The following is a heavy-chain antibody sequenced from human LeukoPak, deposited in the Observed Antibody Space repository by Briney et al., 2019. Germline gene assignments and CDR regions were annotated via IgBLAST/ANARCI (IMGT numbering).Heavy chain of an antibody. Sequence: SETLSLTCTVSGXSISSSSYYWGWIRQPPGKGLEWIGSIYYSGSTYYNPSLKSRVTISVDTSKNQFSLKLSSVTAADTAVYYCARYGELLWFGEGIAGFDYWGQGTLVTVSS. CDR3: ARYGELLWFGEGIAGFDY. D-gene: IGHD3-10*01. V-gene: IGHV4-39*01. CDR2: IYYSGST. J-gene: IGHJ4*02. CDR1: GXSISSSSYY.